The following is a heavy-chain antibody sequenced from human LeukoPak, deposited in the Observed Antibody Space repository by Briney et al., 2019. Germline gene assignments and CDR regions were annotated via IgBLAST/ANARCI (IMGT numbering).Heavy chain of an antibody. CDR1: GFTFSNYI. J-gene: IGHJ4*02. D-gene: IGHD6-19*01. V-gene: IGHV3-21*01. CDR2: ISSSSSYI. CDR3: ASQTLRRLSIAVADYFLY. Sequence: PGGSLRLSCAASGFTFSNYIIYWVRQAPGKGLEWVSFISSSSSYIYYADSMKGRFTISRHNAKNSLYLQMNSLRAEDTAVYYCASQTLRRLSIAVADYFLYWGRGPLVTVSS.